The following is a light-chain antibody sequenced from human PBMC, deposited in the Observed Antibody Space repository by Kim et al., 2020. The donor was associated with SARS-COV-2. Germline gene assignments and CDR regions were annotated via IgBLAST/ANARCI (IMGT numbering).Light chain of an antibody. CDR2: GKN. Sequence: GQTVRSKCKGNSLRSYDAGWYQQKPGQAPVLVIYGKNNRPSGIPERFSGSSSGNTASLTITGAQAEDEADYYCNARDSSGSHWVFGGGTQLTVL. V-gene: IGLV3-19*01. J-gene: IGLJ3*02. CDR1: SLRSYD. CDR3: NARDSSGSHWV.